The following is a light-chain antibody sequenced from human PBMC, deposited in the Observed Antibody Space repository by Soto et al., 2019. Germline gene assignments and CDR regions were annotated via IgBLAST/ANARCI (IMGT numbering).Light chain of an antibody. J-gene: IGKJ1*01. CDR2: GAS. CDR1: QSVSSN. CDR3: QQYNNWPRT. Sequence: EIVMTQSPATLSVSPGERATLSCRASQSVSSNLAWYQQRPGQAPRLLIYGASTRATGVPATFSGSGSGTEFILTSSILQSEDFALYYWQQYNNWPRTFGQGTKVEFK. V-gene: IGKV3-15*01.